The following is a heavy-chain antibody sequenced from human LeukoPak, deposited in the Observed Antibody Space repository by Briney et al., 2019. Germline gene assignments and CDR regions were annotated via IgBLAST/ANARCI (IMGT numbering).Heavy chain of an antibody. CDR1: GGSISSSSYY. CDR3: AREYQLLLVHSGFDP. Sequence: SETLSLTCTVSGGSISSSSYYWGWIRQPPGKGLEWIGSIYYSGSTYYNPSLKSRVTISVDTSKNQFSLKLSSVTAADTAVYYCAREYQLLLVHSGFDPWGQGTLVTVSS. V-gene: IGHV4-39*02. J-gene: IGHJ5*02. D-gene: IGHD2-2*01. CDR2: IYYSGST.